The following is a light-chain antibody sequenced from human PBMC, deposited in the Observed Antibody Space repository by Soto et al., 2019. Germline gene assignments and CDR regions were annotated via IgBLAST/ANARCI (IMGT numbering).Light chain of an antibody. V-gene: IGLV3-21*02. CDR2: DDS. Sequence: SYELTQPPSVSVAPGQTARITCGGNNIKSKSVHWYQQRPGQAPVLVVHDDSDRPSGIPERFSGSKSGTSASLAISGLQSEDEADYYCAAWDDSLNGGVFGGGTKVTVL. CDR3: AAWDDSLNGGV. CDR1: NIKSKS. J-gene: IGLJ3*02.